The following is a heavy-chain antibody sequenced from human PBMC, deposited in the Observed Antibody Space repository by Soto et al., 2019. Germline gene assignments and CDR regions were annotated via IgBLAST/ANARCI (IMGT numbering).Heavy chain of an antibody. D-gene: IGHD6-13*01. V-gene: IGHV4-34*01. CDR2: INHSGST. Sequence: SETLSLTCAVYGGSFSGYYWSWIRQPPGEGQEWIGEINHSGSTNYNPSLKSRVTISVDTSKNQFSLKLSSVTAADTAVYYCARVQGIATRRDYYYYYGMDFRGQGTTVTVSS. J-gene: IGHJ6*02. CDR3: ARVQGIATRRDYYYYYGMDF. CDR1: GGSFSGYY.